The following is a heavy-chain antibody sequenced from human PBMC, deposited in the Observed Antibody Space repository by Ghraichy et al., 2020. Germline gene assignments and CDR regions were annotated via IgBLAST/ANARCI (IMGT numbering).Heavy chain of an antibody. CDR2: INHSGST. Sequence: SETLSLTCAVYGGSFSGYYWSWIRQPPGKGLEWIGEINHSGSTNYNPSLKSRVTISVDTSKNQFSLKLSSVTAADTAVYYCARDSAVAAISSAFDIWGQGTMVTVSS. D-gene: IGHD2-15*01. V-gene: IGHV4-34*01. CDR1: GGSFSGYY. J-gene: IGHJ3*02. CDR3: ARDSAVAAISSAFDI.